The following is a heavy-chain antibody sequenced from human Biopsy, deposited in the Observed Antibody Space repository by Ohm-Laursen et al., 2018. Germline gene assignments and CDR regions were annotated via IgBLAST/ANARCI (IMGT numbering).Heavy chain of an antibody. D-gene: IGHD3-22*01. CDR3: ARGVPDYDGSGFPLAGYWYFDL. CDR2: ISYSGTT. J-gene: IGHJ2*01. Sequence: TLSLTCTVSGGSISSDYWNWIRQHPGKGLEWIGLISYSGTTFYNPSLESLLTISIDTSKNHFSLNLRSVTAADTAVYYCARGVPDYDGSGFPLAGYWYFDLWGRGTLVTVSS. V-gene: IGHV4-31*01. CDR1: GGSISSDY.